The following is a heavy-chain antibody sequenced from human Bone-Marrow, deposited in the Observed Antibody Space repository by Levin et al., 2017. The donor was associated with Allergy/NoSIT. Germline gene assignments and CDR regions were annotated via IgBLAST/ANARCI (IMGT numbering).Heavy chain of an antibody. V-gene: IGHV3-9*01. CDR2: ISWNSGSL. Sequence: GGSLRLSCAASGFTFDDYAMHWVRQAPGKGLEGVAGISWNSGSLGYVDSVKGRFTISRDNAKNSLFLQMDSLTAEDTAFYYCVKDLGAWGQGTLVTVSS. CDR1: GFTFDDYA. D-gene: IGHD7-27*01. CDR3: VKDLGA. J-gene: IGHJ5*02.